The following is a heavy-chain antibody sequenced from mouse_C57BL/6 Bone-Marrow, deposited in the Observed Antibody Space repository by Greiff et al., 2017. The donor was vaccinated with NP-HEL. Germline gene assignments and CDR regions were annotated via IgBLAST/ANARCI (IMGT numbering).Heavy chain of an antibody. J-gene: IGHJ1*03. CDR1: GFSLSTFGMG. V-gene: IGHV8-8*01. D-gene: IGHD2-1*01. CDR2: IWWDDDK. CDR3: ARIGDYGNYGGWYFDV. Sequence: QVTLKESGPGILQPSQTLSLTCSFSGFSLSTFGMGVGWIRQPSGKGLEWLAHIWWDDDKYYNPALKSRLTISKDTSKNQVFLKIANVDTADTATYYCARIGDYGNYGGWYFDVWGTGTTVTVSS.